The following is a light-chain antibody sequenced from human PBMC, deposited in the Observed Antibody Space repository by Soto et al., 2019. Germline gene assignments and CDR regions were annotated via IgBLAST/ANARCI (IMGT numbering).Light chain of an antibody. Sequence: DIVLTQSPATLSLSPGERATLSCRASQSVSSYLAWYQHKPGQAPRLLIYDASNRATGIPARFSGSGSGTDFTLTISRLEPEDFAVYYCLHRYNWPLTFGGGTKVEIK. J-gene: IGKJ4*01. CDR2: DAS. CDR3: LHRYNWPLT. V-gene: IGKV3-11*01. CDR1: QSVSSY.